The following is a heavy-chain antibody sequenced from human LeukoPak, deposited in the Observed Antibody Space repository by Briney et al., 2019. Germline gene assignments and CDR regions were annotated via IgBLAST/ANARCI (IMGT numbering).Heavy chain of an antibody. CDR3: ARSNWNDCPFE. V-gene: IGHV4-30-4*08. CDR2: NYYSGST. J-gene: IGHJ4*02. D-gene: IGHD1-20*01. Sequence: PSETLSLTCTVSGGSISSGDYYWSWIPQPPGKGLEWIGYNYYSGSTYYNPSLTSRLTISVDTSKNQCSLKLSSVTAADTAVYYCARSNWNDCPFEWGQGTLVTVSS. CDR1: GGSISSGDYY.